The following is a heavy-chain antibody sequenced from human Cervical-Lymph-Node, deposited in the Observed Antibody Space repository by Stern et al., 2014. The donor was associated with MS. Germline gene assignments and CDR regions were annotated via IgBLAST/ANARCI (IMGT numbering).Heavy chain of an antibody. CDR2: TFWDDER. V-gene: IGHV2-5*02. CDR1: GFSLSNGVG. Sequence: QITLKESGPTLVKPTQTLTLTCTFSGFSLSNGVGVAWIRQPPGKALEWLALTFWDDERRYSPSLTSRLTITKDTSKNQVVLTMTNMDPVDTATYYCARRRGYGSGRYHFDYWGQGILVTVSS. CDR3: ARRRGYGSGRYHFDY. J-gene: IGHJ4*02. D-gene: IGHD6-19*01.